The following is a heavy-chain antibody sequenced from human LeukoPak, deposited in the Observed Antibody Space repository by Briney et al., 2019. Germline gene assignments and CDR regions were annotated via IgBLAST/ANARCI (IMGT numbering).Heavy chain of an antibody. Sequence: SETLSLTCAVYGGSFSGYYWSWIRQPPGKGLEWIGEINHSGSTNYNPSLKSRVTISVDTSKNQFSLKLSSVTAADTAVYYCARALIAYCGGDCYSWYFDLWGRGTLVTVSS. CDR3: ARALIAYCGGDCYSWYFDL. J-gene: IGHJ2*01. CDR2: INHSGST. V-gene: IGHV4-34*01. CDR1: GGSFSGYY. D-gene: IGHD2-21*02.